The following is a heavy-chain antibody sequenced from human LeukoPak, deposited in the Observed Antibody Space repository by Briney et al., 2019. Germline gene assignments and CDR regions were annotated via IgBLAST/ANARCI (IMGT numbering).Heavy chain of an antibody. V-gene: IGHV3-11*04. Sequence: GGSLRLSCAASGFTFSDYYMSWIRQAPGKGLEWVSYISSSGSTIYYADSVKGRFTISRDNSKNTLYLQMNSLRAEDTAVYYCARDQLRITMIVVPPRWFDPWGQGTLVTVSS. J-gene: IGHJ5*02. CDR1: GFTFSDYY. CDR3: ARDQLRITMIVVPPRWFDP. D-gene: IGHD3-22*01. CDR2: ISSSGSTI.